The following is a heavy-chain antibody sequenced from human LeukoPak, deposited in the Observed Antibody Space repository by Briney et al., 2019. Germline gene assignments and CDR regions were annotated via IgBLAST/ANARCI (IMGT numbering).Heavy chain of an antibody. Sequence: SETLSLTCTVYGGSLSSSSYYWGWLRQPPGRGLDWSGSIYYSGTPYYNPSLKSRATISVDTSKNQFSPKLSSVTAAATAVYYCARHLHPFDYWGQGTLVTVSS. CDR1: GGSLSSSSYY. CDR2: IYYSGTP. D-gene: IGHD4-11*01. J-gene: IGHJ4*02. V-gene: IGHV4-39*01. CDR3: ARHLHPFDY.